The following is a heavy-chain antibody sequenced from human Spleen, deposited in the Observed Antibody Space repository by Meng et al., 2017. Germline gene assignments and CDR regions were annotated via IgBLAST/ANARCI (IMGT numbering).Heavy chain of an antibody. CDR3: TIYTRGHI. J-gene: IGHJ3*02. CDR2: IKRNSDGGTI. Sequence: GESLKISCVASGLSFTDAWMSWVRQAPGKGLEWVGRIKRNSDGGTIDYAAPVKGRFTISRDDSKNTLYLQMDSLITEDTALYYCTIYTRGHIWGQGSMVTVSS. D-gene: IGHD4-11*01. V-gene: IGHV3-15*01. CDR1: GLSFTDAW.